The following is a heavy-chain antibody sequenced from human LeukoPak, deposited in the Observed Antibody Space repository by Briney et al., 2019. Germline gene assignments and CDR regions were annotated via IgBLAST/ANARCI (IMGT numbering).Heavy chain of an antibody. J-gene: IGHJ5*02. CDR1: AGAISTSSYY. CDR2: VHYSGST. D-gene: IGHD3-16*01. Sequence: SETLSLTCTVSAGAISTSSYYWVWIRQRPGKGLEWIGSVHYSGSTYYNPSLKSRASIPVDTSKNHFSLKLSSVTDADTAVYYCARLGYIARGETPWGQGTLVTVSS. CDR3: ARLGYIARGETP. V-gene: IGHV4-39*02.